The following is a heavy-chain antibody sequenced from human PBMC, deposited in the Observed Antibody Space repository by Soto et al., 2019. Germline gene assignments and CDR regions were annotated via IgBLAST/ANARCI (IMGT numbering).Heavy chain of an antibody. V-gene: IGHV1-8*01. Sequence: QVQLVQSGAEVKKPGASVKVSCKASGYTFTSYDINWGRQATGQGLEWMGWMNPNSGNTGYAQKFQGRVTMTRNTSISTAYMELRSLRSEDTAVYYFAREGGYSYGFDYWGQGTLVTVSS. D-gene: IGHD5-18*01. CDR3: AREGGYSYGFDY. CDR1: GYTFTSYD. J-gene: IGHJ4*02. CDR2: MNPNSGNT.